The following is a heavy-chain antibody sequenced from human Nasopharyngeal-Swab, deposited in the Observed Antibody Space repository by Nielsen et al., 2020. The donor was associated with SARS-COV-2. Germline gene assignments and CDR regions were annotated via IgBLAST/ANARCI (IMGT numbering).Heavy chain of an antibody. V-gene: IGHV1-46*01. J-gene: IGHJ6*02. CDR1: GYTFTSYY. CDR3: ARDPGGEWLYYYYGMDV. D-gene: IGHD3-3*01. Sequence: ASVKVSCKASGYTFTSYYMHWVRQAPGQGLEWMGIINPSGGSTSYAQKFQGRVTMTTDTSTSTAYMELRSLRSDDTAVYYCARDPGGEWLYYYYGMDVWGQGTTVTVSS. CDR2: INPSGGST.